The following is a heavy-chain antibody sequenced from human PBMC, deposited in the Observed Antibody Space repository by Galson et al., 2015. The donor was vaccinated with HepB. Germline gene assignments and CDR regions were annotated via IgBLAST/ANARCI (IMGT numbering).Heavy chain of an antibody. J-gene: IGHJ4*02. CDR1: GFKFSNYG. Sequence: SLRLSCAASGFKFSNYGMHWVRQAPGKGLEWVALISYDGSNKKYVDSVKGRFTISRDSSKNMLYLQMNSLRAEDTAVYYCAKGGDKYYDSSGYYYEYYFDNWGQGTLVTVSS. V-gene: IGHV3-30*18. CDR2: ISYDGSNK. CDR3: AKGGDKYYDSSGYYYEYYFDN. D-gene: IGHD3-22*01.